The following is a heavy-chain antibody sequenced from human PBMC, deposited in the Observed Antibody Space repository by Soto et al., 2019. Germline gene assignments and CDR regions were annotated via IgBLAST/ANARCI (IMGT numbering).Heavy chain of an antibody. J-gene: IGHJ5*02. D-gene: IGHD3-22*01. V-gene: IGHV3-23*01. CDR3: SKGHHFSGYYEWLDP. CDR2: ISGSGANT. Sequence: LRLSFAASGXTLTTYAMSWVRQAPGKGLEWVSGISGSGANTYYADSVRGRFTVSRDYSENTLYLQMDNLRAEDTALYYCSKGHHFSGYYEWLDPWGQGTLVTVSS. CDR1: GXTLTTYA.